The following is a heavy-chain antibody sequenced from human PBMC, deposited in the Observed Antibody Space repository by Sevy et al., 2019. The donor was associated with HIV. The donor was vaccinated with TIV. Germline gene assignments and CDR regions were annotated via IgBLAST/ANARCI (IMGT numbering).Heavy chain of an antibody. J-gene: IGHJ4*02. CDR1: GYTFTSYG. V-gene: IGHV1-18*01. CDR2: ISAYNGNT. D-gene: IGHD6-13*01. CDR3: AREMGIAPLYRAVDY. Sequence: ASVKVSCKASGYTFTSYGISWVRQAPGQGLEWMGWISAYNGNTNYAQKLQGRVTMTTDTSTSTAYMELRSLRSDDTVVYYCAREMGIAPLYRAVDYWGQGTLVTVSS.